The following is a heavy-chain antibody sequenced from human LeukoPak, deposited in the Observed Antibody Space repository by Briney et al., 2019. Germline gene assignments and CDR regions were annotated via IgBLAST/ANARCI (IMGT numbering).Heavy chain of an antibody. V-gene: IGHV4-59*01. CDR1: GGSISSYY. J-gene: IGHJ4*02. D-gene: IGHD3-22*01. Sequence: SETLSLTCTVSGGSISSYYWSWIRKPPGKGLEWIGYIYYSGSTNYNPSLKSRVTISVDTSKNQFALKLSSVTAADTAVYYCARGSQYYDSSGYYYDFDYWGQGTLVTVSS. CDR3: ARGSQYYDSSGYYYDFDY. CDR2: IYYSGST.